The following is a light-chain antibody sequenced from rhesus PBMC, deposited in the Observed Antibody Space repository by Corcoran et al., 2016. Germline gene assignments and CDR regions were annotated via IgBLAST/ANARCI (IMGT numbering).Light chain of an antibody. Sequence: QAAPTQSPSVSGSPGQSVTISCTGTSSDIGGYNRVSWYQQHPGKAPKLIIYEVSKRPSGVSDLFSGSTSGNPASLTISGLQAGDEADYYCSSYASSSTFLFGGGTRLTVL. V-gene: IGLV2-13*03. CDR3: SSYASSSTFL. CDR1: SSDIGGYNR. J-gene: IGLJ2*01. CDR2: EVS.